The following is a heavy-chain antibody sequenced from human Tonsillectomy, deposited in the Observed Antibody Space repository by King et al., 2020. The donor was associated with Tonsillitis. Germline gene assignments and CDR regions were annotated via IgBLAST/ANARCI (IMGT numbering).Heavy chain of an antibody. J-gene: IGHJ3*02. V-gene: IGHV3-9*01. Sequence: VQLVESGGGLVQPGRSLRLSCAASGFTFDDYAMHWVRQAPGKGLEWVSGISWNSGSIGYADSVKGRFTISRDNAKNSLYLQMNSLRAEDTALYYCAKARRYCSSTSFYDDAFDIWGQGTMVTVSS. CDR2: ISWNSGSI. CDR1: GFTFDDYA. D-gene: IGHD2-2*01. CDR3: AKARRYCSSTSFYDDAFDI.